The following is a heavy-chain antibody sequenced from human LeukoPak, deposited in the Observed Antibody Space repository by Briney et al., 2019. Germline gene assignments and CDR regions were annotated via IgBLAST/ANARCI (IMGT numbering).Heavy chain of an antibody. CDR2: IYYSGST. D-gene: IGHD3-10*01. V-gene: IGHV4-61*08. Sequence: SETLSLTCAVSGGSISSGGYYWSWIRQPPGKGLEWIGYIYYSGSTNYNPSLKSRVTISVDTSKNQFSLKLSSVTAADTAVYYCARAAGKQGGAFDIWGQGTMVTVSS. CDR1: GGSISSGGYY. J-gene: IGHJ3*02. CDR3: ARAAGKQGGAFDI.